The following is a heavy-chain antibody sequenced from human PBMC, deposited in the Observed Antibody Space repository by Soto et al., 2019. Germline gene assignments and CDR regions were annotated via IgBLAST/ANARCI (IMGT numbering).Heavy chain of an antibody. Sequence: SETLSLTCTVSGGSISSYYWSWIRQPPGKGLEWIGYIYYSGSTNYNPSLKSRVTISVDTSKNQFSLKLSSVTAADTAVYYCARYYDSSGYYFDYWGQGTLVTVSS. V-gene: IGHV4-59*08. CDR2: IYYSGST. J-gene: IGHJ4*02. D-gene: IGHD3-22*01. CDR3: ARYYDSSGYYFDY. CDR1: GGSISSYY.